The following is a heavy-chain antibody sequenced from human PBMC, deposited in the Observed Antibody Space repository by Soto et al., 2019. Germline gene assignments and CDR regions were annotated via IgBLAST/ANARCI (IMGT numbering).Heavy chain of an antibody. J-gene: IGHJ6*02. CDR2: INSDGSST. CDR3: ARCGYTYGYDGDV. Sequence: EVQLVESGGGLVQPGGSLRLSCAASGFTFSGYWMHWVRQAPGKGLVWVSRINSDGSSTSYADSVKGRFTISRDNAKNTLYLQMNSLRAEYTPMYNCARCGYTYGYDGDVWGQGTTVTVSS. CDR1: GFTFSGYW. D-gene: IGHD5-18*01. V-gene: IGHV3-74*01.